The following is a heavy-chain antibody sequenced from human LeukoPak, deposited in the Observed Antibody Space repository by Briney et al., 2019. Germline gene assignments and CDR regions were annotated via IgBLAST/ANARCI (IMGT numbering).Heavy chain of an antibody. Sequence: GGSLRLSCAASGFTFSSYGMNWVRQALGQGLEWVSSISSSGSYIYYADSVKGRFTISRDNAKNSLYLQMNSLRAEDTAVYYCARERGYSYGVTDYWGQGTLVTVSS. CDR1: GFTFSSYG. J-gene: IGHJ4*02. D-gene: IGHD5-18*01. CDR2: ISSSGSYI. V-gene: IGHV3-21*01. CDR3: ARERGYSYGVTDY.